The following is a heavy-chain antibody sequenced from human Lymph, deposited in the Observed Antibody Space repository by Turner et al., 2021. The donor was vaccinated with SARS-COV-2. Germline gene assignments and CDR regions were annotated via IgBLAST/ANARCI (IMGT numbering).Heavy chain of an antibody. CDR2: IRSKAYGGTT. Sequence: EVQLVESGGGLVQPGRSLRLSCTASGFTFGDYAISWVRQAPGKGLEWVGFIRSKAYGGTTEYAASVKGRFTISRDDSKSIAYMQMNSLKTEDTAVYYCTRFDYWGQGTLVTVSS. V-gene: IGHV3-49*04. CDR3: TRFDY. CDR1: GFTFGDYA. J-gene: IGHJ4*02.